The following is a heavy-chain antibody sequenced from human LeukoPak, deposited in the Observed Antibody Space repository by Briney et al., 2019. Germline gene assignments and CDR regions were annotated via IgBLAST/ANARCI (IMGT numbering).Heavy chain of an antibody. J-gene: IGHJ4*02. Sequence: PGGSLRLSCTASGFSFEDYSIHWVRQAPGQGLEWVSGISGNSNSIQYAESVKGRFTISRDNAKNSLYLQMNSLRAEDTAFYYCARRGFCGGNCYLLPFDYWGQGALVTVSS. D-gene: IGHD2-21*01. CDR2: ISGNSNSI. CDR1: GFSFEDYS. V-gene: IGHV3-9*01. CDR3: ARRGFCGGNCYLLPFDY.